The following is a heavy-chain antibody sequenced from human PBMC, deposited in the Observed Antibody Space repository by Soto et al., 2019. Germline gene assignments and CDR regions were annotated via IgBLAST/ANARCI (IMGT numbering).Heavy chain of an antibody. V-gene: IGHV1-18*01. CDR3: ARAPRYDFWSGYPLWYYGMDV. Sequence: ASVKVSCKASGYTFTSYCISWVRQAPGQGLEWMGWISAYNGNTNYAQKLQGRVTMTTDTSTSTAYMELRSLRSDDTAVYYCARAPRYDFWSGYPLWYYGMDVWGQGTTVTVSS. CDR2: ISAYNGNT. CDR1: GYTFTSYC. D-gene: IGHD3-3*01. J-gene: IGHJ6*02.